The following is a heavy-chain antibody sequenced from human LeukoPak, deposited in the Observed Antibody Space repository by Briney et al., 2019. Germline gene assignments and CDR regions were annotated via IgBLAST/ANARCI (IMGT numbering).Heavy chain of an antibody. D-gene: IGHD3-22*01. CDR3: AKDRYDSSGYPSD. CDR1: GFTFSSYV. J-gene: IGHJ4*02. CDR2: ISSDQSHK. Sequence: PGGSLRLSCVDSGFTFSSYVIHWVRQAPGMGLEWVAVISSDQSHKYYADSVKGRFTISRDNSKNTLYLQMNSLRAEDTAVYYCAKDRYDSSGYPSDWGQGTLVTVSS. V-gene: IGHV3-30*04.